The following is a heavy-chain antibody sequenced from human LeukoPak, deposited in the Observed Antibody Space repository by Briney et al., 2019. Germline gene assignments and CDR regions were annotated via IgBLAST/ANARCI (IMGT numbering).Heavy chain of an antibody. CDR2: ISAYNGNT. CDR1: GYTFTSYG. Sequence: ASVKVSCKASGYTFTSYGISWVRQAPGQGLEWMGWISAYNGNTNYAQKLQGRVTMTTDTSTSTAYMELRSLRSDDTAVYYCARVSRITRVRGVQNYDYWGQGTLVTVSS. D-gene: IGHD3-10*01. V-gene: IGHV1-18*01. CDR3: ARVSRITRVRGVQNYDY. J-gene: IGHJ4*02.